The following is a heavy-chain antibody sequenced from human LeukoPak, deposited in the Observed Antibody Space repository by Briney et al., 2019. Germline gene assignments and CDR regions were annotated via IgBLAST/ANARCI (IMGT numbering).Heavy chain of an antibody. J-gene: IGHJ6*03. CDR2: IKEDGSEK. Sequence: GGSLRLSCAASGFTFSSYWMNWVRQAPGKGLEWVANIKEDGSEKYYVDSVKGRFTISRDNAKNSLYLQMSSLRVEDTALYYCARTPGYDYNYMDVWGKGTTVTVSS. CDR1: GFTFSSYW. CDR3: ARTPGYDYNYMDV. V-gene: IGHV3-7*01.